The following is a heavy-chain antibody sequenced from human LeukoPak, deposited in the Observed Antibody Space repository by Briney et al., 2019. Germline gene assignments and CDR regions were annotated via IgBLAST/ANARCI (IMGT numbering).Heavy chain of an antibody. V-gene: IGHV3-21*01. Sequence: GGSLRLSCAASGFTFSSYWMHWVRQAPGKGLEWVSSISSSSSYIYYADSVKGRFTISRDNAKNSLYLQMNSLRAEDTAVYYCARVVAATYRFDYWGQGTLVTVSS. D-gene: IGHD2-15*01. CDR1: GFTFSSYW. CDR3: ARVVAATYRFDY. J-gene: IGHJ4*02. CDR2: ISSSSSYI.